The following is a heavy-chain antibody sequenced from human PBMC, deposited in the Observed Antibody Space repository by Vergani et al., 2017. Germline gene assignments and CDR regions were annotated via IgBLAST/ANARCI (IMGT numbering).Heavy chain of an antibody. CDR1: GFSLSTSGMR. CDR2: IDWDEDK. J-gene: IGHJ3*02. Sequence: QVTLKESGPALVKPTQTLTLTCTFSGFSLSTSGMRVGWIRQPPGKALEWLARIDWDEDKFYSTSLKTRLTISKDTSKNQVVLTMTNMDPVDTATYYCALSRTDAFDIWGQGTMVTVSS. CDR3: ALSRTDAFDI. V-gene: IGHV2-70*04. D-gene: IGHD2-2*01.